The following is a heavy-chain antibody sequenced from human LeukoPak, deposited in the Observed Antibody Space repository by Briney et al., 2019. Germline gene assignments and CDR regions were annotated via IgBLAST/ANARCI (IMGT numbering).Heavy chain of an antibody. Sequence: EASVKVSCKASGYTFTGYYMNWVRQAPGQGREWMGWINPNSGGTNYAQKFQGRVTMTRDTSISTAYMELSRLRSDDTAVYYCARAGAIAAAEVFDYWGWGTLVTVSS. V-gene: IGHV1-2*02. CDR2: INPNSGGT. J-gene: IGHJ4*02. D-gene: IGHD6-13*01. CDR3: ARAGAIAAAEVFDY. CDR1: GYTFTGYY.